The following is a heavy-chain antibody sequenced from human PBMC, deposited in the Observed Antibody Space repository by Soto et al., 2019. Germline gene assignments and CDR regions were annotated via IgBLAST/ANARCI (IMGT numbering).Heavy chain of an antibody. CDR2: VYYSGSS. CDR1: GGSINSDDYY. CDR3: ARASAYGGGGSYAFDI. J-gene: IGHJ3*02. Sequence: SETLSLTCTVSGGSINSDDYYWYWVRQPPGKGLESIGYVYYSGSSDYNPSLKSPVTISIDTSTNQFSLKLNSVTAADTAVYYCARASAYGGGGSYAFDIWGQGTVVTVSS. V-gene: IGHV4-30-4*01. D-gene: IGHD2-15*01.